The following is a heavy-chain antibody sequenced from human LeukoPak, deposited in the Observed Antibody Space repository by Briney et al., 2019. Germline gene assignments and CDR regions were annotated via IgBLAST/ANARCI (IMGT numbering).Heavy chain of an antibody. CDR2: IYYSGST. D-gene: IGHD3-22*01. Sequence: SETLSLTCTVSGDCISTSNSYWGWIRQPPWKGLEWIGSIYYSGSTYYNPSLKSRVTISVDTSKNQFSLKLSSVTAADTAVYYCARSTYYYDSSGLSYWGQGTLVTVSS. J-gene: IGHJ4*02. CDR3: ARSTYYYDSSGLSY. CDR1: GDCISTSNSY. V-gene: IGHV4-39*01.